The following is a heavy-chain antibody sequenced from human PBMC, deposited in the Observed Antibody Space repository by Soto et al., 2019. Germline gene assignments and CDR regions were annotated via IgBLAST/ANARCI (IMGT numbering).Heavy chain of an antibody. D-gene: IGHD3-9*01. V-gene: IGHV1-3*01. J-gene: IGHJ6*03. CDR1: GYTFTSYA. CDR3: ASGGEILTGSPRGGYYYYMDV. CDR2: INAGNGNT. Sequence: QVQLVQSGAEVKKPGASVKVSCKASGYTFTSYAMHWVRQAPGQRLEWMGWINAGNGNTKYSPKFQGRVTITRDTSASTAYKELSSLRSEDTAVYYCASGGEILTGSPRGGYYYYMDVWSKGTTVTVSS.